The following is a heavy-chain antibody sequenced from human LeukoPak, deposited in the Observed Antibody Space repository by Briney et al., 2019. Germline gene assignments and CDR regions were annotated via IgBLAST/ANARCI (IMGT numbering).Heavy chain of an antibody. CDR2: IYYSGNT. CDR1: GDSIRSRSYY. D-gene: IGHD3-10*01. V-gene: IGHV4-39*07. CDR3: ARASYNYDSWFDP. Sequence: SETLSLTCTVSGDSIRSRSYYWDWIRQPPGKGLEWIGSIYYSGNTYYNPSLKSRVTISIDTYKNQFSLKLSSVTAADTAVYYCARASYNYDSWFDPWGQGILVTVSS. J-gene: IGHJ5*02.